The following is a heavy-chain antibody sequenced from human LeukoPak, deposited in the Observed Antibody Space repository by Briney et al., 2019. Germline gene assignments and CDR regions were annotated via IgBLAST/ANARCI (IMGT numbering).Heavy chain of an antibody. CDR1: GGSISSYY. D-gene: IGHD6-19*01. J-gene: IGHJ5*02. V-gene: IGHV4-4*07. CDR2: IYTSGST. Sequence: SETLSLTCTVSGGSISSYYWSWIRQPAGKGLEWIGRIYTSGSTNYNPSLKSRVTMSVDTSKNQFSLKLSSVTAADTAVYYCARGKRSSGLGAFDKPFDPWGQGTLVTVSS. CDR3: ARGKRSSGLGAFDKPFDP.